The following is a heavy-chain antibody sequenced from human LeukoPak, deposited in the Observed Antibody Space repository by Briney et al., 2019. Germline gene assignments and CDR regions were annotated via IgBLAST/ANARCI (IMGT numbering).Heavy chain of an antibody. CDR2: IYYSGSI. J-gene: IGHJ4*02. D-gene: IGHD1-26*01. Sequence: MPSETLSLTCTVSGGSISSYYWSWIRQPPGKGLEWIGYIYYSGSINYNPSLKSRVTISVDTSKNQFSLKLRSVTAADTAVYYCARYSGSYSGFDYWGQGTLVTVSS. V-gene: IGHV4-59*08. CDR3: ARYSGSYSGFDY. CDR1: GGSISSYY.